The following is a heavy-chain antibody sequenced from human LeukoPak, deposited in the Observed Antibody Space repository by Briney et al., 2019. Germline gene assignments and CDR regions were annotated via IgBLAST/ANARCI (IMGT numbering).Heavy chain of an antibody. J-gene: IGHJ5*02. Sequence: GGSLRLSCAASGFTFSSYGMSWVRQAPGKGLEWVSLISGTGGSIYYADSVKGRFTISRDNFKNTLYLQMNSLRAEDTAVYYCAKDYEPLVGVHRWGDWFDPWGQGTLVTVSS. CDR3: AKDYEPLVGVHRWGDWFDP. CDR1: GFTFSSYG. D-gene: IGHD1-26*01. CDR2: ISGTGGSI. V-gene: IGHV3-23*01.